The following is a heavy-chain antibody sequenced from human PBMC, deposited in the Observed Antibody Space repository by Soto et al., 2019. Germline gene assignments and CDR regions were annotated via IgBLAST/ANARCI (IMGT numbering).Heavy chain of an antibody. Sequence: QVQLVQSGTEVKRPGASVKVSCKASGYTFSNYGVSWMRQAPGQGLEWVGWFNPANQNTNYEQKFKDRVSMAPDTSKRTTYMERGGLRAVDKAVYYCAGVKFGDPFDFWGQGTLVTVSS. D-gene: IGHD2-21*02. CDR3: AGVKFGDPFDF. J-gene: IGHJ4*02. CDR2: FNPANQNT. CDR1: GYTFSNYG. V-gene: IGHV1-18*01.